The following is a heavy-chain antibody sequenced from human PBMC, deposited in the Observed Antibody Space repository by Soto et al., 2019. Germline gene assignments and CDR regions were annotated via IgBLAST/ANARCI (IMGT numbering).Heavy chain of an antibody. J-gene: IGHJ4*02. CDR2: ISGRDGST. V-gene: IGHV3-23*01. Sequence: GGSLRLSCAASGFTFRSYAMSWVRQAPGKGLEWVSAISGRDGSTYYADSVNGRFTISRDHSKNTLYLQMNSLRAEDTAVYYCAKTKFDYWGQGTLVTVSS. CDR3: AKTKFDY. CDR1: GFTFRSYA.